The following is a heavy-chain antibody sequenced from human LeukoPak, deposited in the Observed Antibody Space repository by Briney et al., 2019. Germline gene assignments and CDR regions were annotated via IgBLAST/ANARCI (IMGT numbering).Heavy chain of an antibody. CDR1: GGSFSGYY. Sequence: PSETLSLTCAVYGGSFSGYYWSWIRQPPGKGLEWIGEINHSGSTNYNPSLKSRVTISVDTSKNQFSLKLSSVTAADTAVYYCARGRGRGYSYGYQDYWGQGTLVPSPQ. D-gene: IGHD5-18*01. V-gene: IGHV4-34*01. CDR2: INHSGST. J-gene: IGHJ4*02. CDR3: ARGRGRGYSYGYQDY.